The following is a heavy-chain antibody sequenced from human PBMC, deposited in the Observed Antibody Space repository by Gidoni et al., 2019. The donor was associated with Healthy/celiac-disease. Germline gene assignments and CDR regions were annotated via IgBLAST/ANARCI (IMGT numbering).Heavy chain of an antibody. V-gene: IGHV3-49*05. CDR2: IRSKAYGGTT. CDR3: TRDSGYYDFWSGYSGRHYFFDY. D-gene: IGHD3-3*01. J-gene: IGHJ4*02. Sequence: LQLVESGGGWVKPGRSLSIACTASGFPFGDYALSWLRQAPGKGLGWVGFIRSKAYGGTTEYAASGKGRFTISRDDSKSIASLQMNSLKTEDTAVYYCTRDSGYYDFWSGYSGRHYFFDYWGQGTLVTVSS. CDR1: GFPFGDYA.